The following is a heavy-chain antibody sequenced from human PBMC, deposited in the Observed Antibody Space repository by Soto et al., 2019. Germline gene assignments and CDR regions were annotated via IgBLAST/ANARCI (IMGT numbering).Heavy chain of an antibody. V-gene: IGHV3-53*01. J-gene: IGHJ4*02. D-gene: IGHD3-22*01. CDR2: IYSGGST. CDR3: ARVISSGYPPLQVFDY. Sequence: GGSLRLFCAASGFTVSSNYMSWVRQAPGKGLEWVSVIYSGGSTYYADSVKGRFTISRDNSKNTLYLQMNSLRAEDTAVYYCARVISSGYPPLQVFDYWGQGTLVTVSS. CDR1: GFTVSSNY.